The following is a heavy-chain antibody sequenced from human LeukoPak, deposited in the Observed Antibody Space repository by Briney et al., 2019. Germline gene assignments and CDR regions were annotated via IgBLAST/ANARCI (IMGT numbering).Heavy chain of an antibody. J-gene: IGHJ4*02. CDR3: ARVCSGGSCLDY. Sequence: ASVKVSCKASRYRFTSYYINWVRQATGHGPEWMGWMNPHSGDADYAQKFQGRVTMTRSTSIDTAYMVLNSLTAEDTAVYYCARVCSGGSCLDYWGQGTLVTVSS. CDR1: RYRFTSYY. D-gene: IGHD2-15*01. CDR2: MNPHSGDA. V-gene: IGHV1-8*01.